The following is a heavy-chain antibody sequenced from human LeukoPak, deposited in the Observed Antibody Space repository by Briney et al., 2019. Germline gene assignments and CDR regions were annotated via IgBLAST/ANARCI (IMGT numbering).Heavy chain of an antibody. D-gene: IGHD3-3*01. CDR3: ARAPSYYDFWSGYRRGLFDY. V-gene: IGHV1-8*03. J-gene: IGHJ4*02. CDR1: GYTFTSYY. Sequence: GASVKVSCKASGYTFTSYYMHWVRQAPGQGLEWMGWMSPNSGNTGYAQKFQGRVTITRNTSISTAYMELSSLRSEDTAVYYCARAPSYYDFWSGYRRGLFDYWGQGTLVTVSS. CDR2: MSPNSGNT.